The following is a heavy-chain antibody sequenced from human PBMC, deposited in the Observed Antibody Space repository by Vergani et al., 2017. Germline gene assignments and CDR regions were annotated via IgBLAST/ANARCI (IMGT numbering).Heavy chain of an antibody. J-gene: IGHJ5*02. CDR3: ARTTYGSGSYYGVA. CDR1: GYPISSGYY. Sequence: QGQLQESGPGLVKPSETLSLTCAVSGYPISSGYYWGWTRQPPGKGLEWIGSIYHSGSTYYNPSLKSRVTISVDTSKNQFSLKLSSVTAADTAVYYCARTTYGSGSYYGVAWGQGTLVTVSS. CDR2: IYHSGST. D-gene: IGHD3-10*01. V-gene: IGHV4-38-2*01.